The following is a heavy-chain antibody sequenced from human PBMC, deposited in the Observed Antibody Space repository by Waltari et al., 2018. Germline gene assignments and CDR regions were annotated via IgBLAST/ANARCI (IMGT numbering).Heavy chain of an antibody. CDR2: INPYSGGT. D-gene: IGHD6-19*01. CDR1: GYTFTGYY. Sequence: QVQLVQSGAEVKKPGASVKVSCKTSGYTFTGYYMYWVRQAPGQGLEWMGWINPYSGGTAYAQKFQGRVTLTRDTSISTAYMELNRLISDDSAMYYCARRIAVAGTSFDYWGQGTLVTVSS. V-gene: IGHV1-2*02. CDR3: ARRIAVAGTSFDY. J-gene: IGHJ4*02.